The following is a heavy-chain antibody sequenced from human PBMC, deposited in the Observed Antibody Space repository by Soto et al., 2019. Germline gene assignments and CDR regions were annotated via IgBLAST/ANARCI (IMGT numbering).Heavy chain of an antibody. CDR2: IYSLGNT. CDR1: GGSISSSSYY. J-gene: IGHJ4*02. CDR3: ARQTYDSSGYYYAH. Sequence: QMQLQESGPGLVKPSETLSLTCTVSGGSISSSSYYWGWIRQPRGQGLEWLGTIYSLGNTYYNPSLNSRVTISEDKSKSQLFLKLSTVTAPDTAVYYCARQTYDSSGYYYAHWGQGTLVTVSS. V-gene: IGHV4-39*01. D-gene: IGHD3-22*01.